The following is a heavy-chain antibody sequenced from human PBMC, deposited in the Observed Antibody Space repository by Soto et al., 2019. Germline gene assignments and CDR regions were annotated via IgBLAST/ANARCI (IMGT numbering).Heavy chain of an antibody. V-gene: IGHV3-66*01. Sequence: PGGSLRLSCAASGFTFCSYAMRWVRQAPGKGLEWVSAIYSGGSTYYADPVKGRFTISRDNSKNTLYLQMNSLRAEDTAVYYCARDRIPTGMDVWGQGTTVTVSS. CDR2: IYSGGST. CDR1: GFTFCSYA. CDR3: ARDRIPTGMDV. J-gene: IGHJ6*02.